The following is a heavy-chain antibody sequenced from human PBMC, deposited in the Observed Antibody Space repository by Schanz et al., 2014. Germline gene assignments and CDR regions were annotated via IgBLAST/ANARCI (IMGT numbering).Heavy chain of an antibody. CDR2: INGDGSNT. Sequence: EVQLVESGGGLVQPGGSLRLSCTASGFTFSSYWMHWVRQAPGKGLVWVSRINGDGSNTNYADSVKGRFTISRDNSKNTLYLQMNSLRAEDTALYYCARDRRNADLDYWGQGTLVTVSS. D-gene: IGHD1-1*01. CDR1: GFTFSSYW. J-gene: IGHJ4*02. CDR3: ARDRRNADLDY. V-gene: IGHV3-74*01.